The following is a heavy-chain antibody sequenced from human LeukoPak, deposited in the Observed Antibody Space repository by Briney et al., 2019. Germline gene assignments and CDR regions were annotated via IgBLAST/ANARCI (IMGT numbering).Heavy chain of an antibody. J-gene: IGHJ4*02. CDR3: ARRFVGGDGDYPFDY. Sequence: RGSLRLSCAASGFTFSSYAMSWVRQAPGKGLEWVSAISASGGGTYYADSVKGRFTISRDNSKSTLYLQMNSLRTEDTAVYYCARRFVGGDGDYPFDYWGQGTLVIVS. V-gene: IGHV3-23*01. CDR2: ISASGGGT. D-gene: IGHD4-17*01. CDR1: GFTFSSYA.